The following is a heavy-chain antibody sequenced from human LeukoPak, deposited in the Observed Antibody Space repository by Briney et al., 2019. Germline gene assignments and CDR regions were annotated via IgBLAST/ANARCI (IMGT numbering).Heavy chain of an antibody. V-gene: IGHV3-21*01. CDR1: GFTFTIFG. CDR3: XXXFRXXLTVFXXXXAFDI. D-gene: IGHD4-11*01. CDR2: VSTGSNYI. Sequence: GGSLRLSCAASGFTFTIFGLNWVRQAPGKGLEWVSSVSTGSNYIYYADSVKGRFTISRDNDKNSLYLQMNSLRVEDTAVYYXXXXFRXXLTVFXXXXAFDIWGQGTMVTVSS. J-gene: IGHJ3*02.